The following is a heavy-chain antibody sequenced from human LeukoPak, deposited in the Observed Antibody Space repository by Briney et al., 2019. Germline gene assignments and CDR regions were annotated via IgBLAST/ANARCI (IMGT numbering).Heavy chain of an antibody. D-gene: IGHD3-10*01. V-gene: IGHV3-30*02. CDR2: IRYDGSNK. CDR1: GFTFSSYS. CDR3: ARGSTMVRGVTYYYYYYMDV. Sequence: PGGSLRLSCAASGFTFSSYSMDWVRQAPGKGLEWVAFIRYDGSNKYYADSVKGRFTISRDNSKNTLYLQMNSLRAEDTAVYYCARGSTMVRGVTYYYYYYMDVWGKGTTVTVSS. J-gene: IGHJ6*03.